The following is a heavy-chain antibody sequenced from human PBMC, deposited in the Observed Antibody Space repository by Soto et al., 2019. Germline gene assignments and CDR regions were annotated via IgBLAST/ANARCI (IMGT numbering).Heavy chain of an antibody. CDR3: AILGDCGGTNCNIYYSHDYLDV. CDR2: VNSNGNAI. D-gene: IGHD2-21*01. Sequence: VQLEESGGGLVKPGGSLRLSCAASGFTFSDYYMTWIRQAPGKGLEWVSYVNSNGNAIYYAASLKGRFTISRDNAKNSLSPRMNSLRHEDTAVYFCAILGDCGGTNCNIYYSHDYLDVWGKGTTVTVSS. CDR1: GFTFSDYY. V-gene: IGHV3-11*01. J-gene: IGHJ6*03.